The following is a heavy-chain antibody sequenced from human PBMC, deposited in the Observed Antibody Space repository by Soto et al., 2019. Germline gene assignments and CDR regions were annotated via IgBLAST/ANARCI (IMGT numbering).Heavy chain of an antibody. J-gene: IGHJ5*02. Sequence: SETLSLTCTVSGGSISSSSYYWGWIRQPPGKGLEWIGSIYYSGSTYYNPSLKSRVTISVDTSKNQFSLKLSSVTAADTAVYYCARQYGNYVLKRVFDPWGQGTLVTVSS. CDR3: ARQYGNYVLKRVFDP. CDR2: IYYSGST. D-gene: IGHD4-17*01. V-gene: IGHV4-39*01. CDR1: GGSISSSSYY.